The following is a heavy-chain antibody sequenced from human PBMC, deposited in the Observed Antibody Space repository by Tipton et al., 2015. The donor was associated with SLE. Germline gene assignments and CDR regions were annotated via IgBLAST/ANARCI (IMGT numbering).Heavy chain of an antibody. J-gene: IGHJ4*02. Sequence: TLSLTCSVSGGSISGTSHYWGWIRQSPGKGLEWLGRIYYSGTSYYNPSLKSRVTISVDTSKNQIALKLRSVTAADTAVYYCAGTPWLVRFEYWGQGTLVNVSP. V-gene: IGHV4-39*01. CDR3: AGTPWLVRFEY. CDR1: GGSISGTSHY. CDR2: IYYSGTS. D-gene: IGHD3-10*01.